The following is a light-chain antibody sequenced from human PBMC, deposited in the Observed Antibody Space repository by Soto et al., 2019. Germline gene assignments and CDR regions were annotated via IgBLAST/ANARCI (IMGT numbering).Light chain of an antibody. J-gene: IGLJ1*01. CDR1: SSDVGGYNY. CDR3: SSYTSSSSYV. V-gene: IGLV2-14*01. Sequence: SALTQPASVSGSPGQSITISRTGTSSDVGGYNYVSWYQQHPGKAPKLMIYDVSNRPSGVSNRFSGSKSGNTASLTISGLQAEDEADYYCSSYTSSSSYVFGPGTKVTVL. CDR2: DVS.